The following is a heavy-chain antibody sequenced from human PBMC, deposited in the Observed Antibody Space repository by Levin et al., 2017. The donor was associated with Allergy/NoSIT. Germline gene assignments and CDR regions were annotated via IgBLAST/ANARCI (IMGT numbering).Heavy chain of an antibody. J-gene: IGHJ4*02. Sequence: GSLRLSCAVYGGSFSGYYWSWIRQPPGKGLEWIGEINHSGSTNYNPSLKSRVTISVDTSKNQFSLKLSSVTAADKAVYYGARPGNTFGGVIVKGAFDYWGQGTLVTVSA. CDR3: ARPGNTFGGVIVKGAFDY. V-gene: IGHV4-34*01. CDR2: INHSGST. CDR1: GGSFSGYY. D-gene: IGHD3-16*02.